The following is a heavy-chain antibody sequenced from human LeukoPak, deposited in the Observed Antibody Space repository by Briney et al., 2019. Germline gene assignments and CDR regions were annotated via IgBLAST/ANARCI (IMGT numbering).Heavy chain of an antibody. CDR3: AKDLGYDILTGYYDY. J-gene: IGHJ4*02. CDR2: ISYDGSNK. Sequence: LPGGSLRLSCAASGFTFSSYGMHWVRQAPGKGLEWVAVISYDGSNKYYADSVKGRFTISRDNSKNTLYPQMNSLRAEDTAVSYCAKDLGYDILTGYYDYWGQGTLVTVSS. CDR1: GFTFSSYG. D-gene: IGHD3-9*01. V-gene: IGHV3-30*18.